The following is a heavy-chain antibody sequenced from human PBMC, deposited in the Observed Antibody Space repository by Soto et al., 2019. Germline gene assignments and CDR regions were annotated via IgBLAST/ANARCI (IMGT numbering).Heavy chain of an antibody. CDR1: GGTFSRST. D-gene: IGHD3-10*01. Sequence: QVQLVQSGAEVKKPGSSVKVSCKASGGTFSRSTINWVRQAPGQGLEWMGRIIPIAAIANYTQKFQGRVTITLDKSSTTSFMDLSSLRSDDTAVYYCARGSTIVRGAPSWFDPWGQGTLVTVSS. V-gene: IGHV1-69*02. CDR3: ARGSTIVRGAPSWFDP. J-gene: IGHJ5*02. CDR2: IIPIAAIA.